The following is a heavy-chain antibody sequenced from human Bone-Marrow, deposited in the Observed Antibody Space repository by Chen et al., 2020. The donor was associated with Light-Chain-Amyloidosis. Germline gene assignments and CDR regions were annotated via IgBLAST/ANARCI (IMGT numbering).Heavy chain of an antibody. V-gene: IGHV3-53*01. CDR1: GFAVSDNY. J-gene: IGHJ2*01. D-gene: IGHD6-25*01. CDR3: ARDPEISSGGFDL. Sequence: EVQLVESGGGLIQPGGSLSLSCPASGFAVSDNYMSWVRQAPGKGLEWVSLIYRGGTTYYADSVKGRFTISRDNSKNTLYLQMNSLRADDSAVYYCARDPEISSGGFDLWGRGTLVTVSS. CDR2: IYRGGTT.